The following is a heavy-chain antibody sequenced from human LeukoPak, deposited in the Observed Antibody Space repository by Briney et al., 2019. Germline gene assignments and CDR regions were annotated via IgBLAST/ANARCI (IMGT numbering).Heavy chain of an antibody. CDR3: AFVPRAYYYYMDV. Sequence: GGSLRLSCAASGFTFDDYAMHWVRQAPGKGLEWVSGISWNSGSIGYADSVKGRFTISRDNAKNSLYLQMNSLRAEDTALYYCAFVPRAYYYYMDVWGKGTTVTVSS. D-gene: IGHD6-6*01. V-gene: IGHV3-9*01. CDR1: GFTFDDYA. CDR2: ISWNSGSI. J-gene: IGHJ6*03.